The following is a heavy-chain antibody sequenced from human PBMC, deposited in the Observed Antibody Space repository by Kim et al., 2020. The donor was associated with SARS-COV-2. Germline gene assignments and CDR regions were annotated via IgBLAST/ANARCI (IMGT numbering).Heavy chain of an antibody. CDR3: AKLAIFGVVIQGKPFDY. CDR2: ISYDGSNK. D-gene: IGHD3-3*01. V-gene: IGHV3-30*18. Sequence: GGSLRLSCAASGFTFSSYGMHWVRQAPGKGLEWVAVISYDGSNKYYADSVKGRFTISRDNSKNTLYLQMNSLRAEDTAVYYCAKLAIFGVVIQGKPFDYWGQGTLVTVSS. CDR1: GFTFSSYG. J-gene: IGHJ4*02.